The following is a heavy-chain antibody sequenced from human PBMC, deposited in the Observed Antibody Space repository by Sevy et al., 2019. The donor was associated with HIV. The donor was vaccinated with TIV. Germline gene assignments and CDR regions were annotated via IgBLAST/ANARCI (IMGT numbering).Heavy chain of an antibody. CDR3: VRDREGYSSRWYFFDY. V-gene: IGHV3-33*01. D-gene: IGHD6-13*01. Sequence: GGSLRLSCAASGFTFSSYGMHWVRQAPGKGLEWVAVIWYDGSNKYYADSVKGRFTISRDNSKNTLYLQMNSLRAEDTAVYYCVRDREGYSSRWYFFDYWGQGTLVTVSS. CDR1: GFTFSSYG. J-gene: IGHJ4*02. CDR2: IWYDGSNK.